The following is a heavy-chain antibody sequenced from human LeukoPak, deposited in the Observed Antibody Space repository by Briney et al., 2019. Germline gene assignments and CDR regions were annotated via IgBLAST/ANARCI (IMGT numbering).Heavy chain of an antibody. CDR3: ARDLRDSSVYPDAFDI. CDR1: GFTFSSDW. Sequence: PGGSLRLSCAASGFTFSSDWMSWVRQAPGKGVEWVANIKQDGSEKYYVDSVKGRFTISRDNAKNSLYLQMNSLRAEDTAVYYCARDLRDSSVYPDAFDIWGQGTMVTVSS. CDR2: IKQDGSEK. V-gene: IGHV3-7*01. J-gene: IGHJ3*02. D-gene: IGHD3-22*01.